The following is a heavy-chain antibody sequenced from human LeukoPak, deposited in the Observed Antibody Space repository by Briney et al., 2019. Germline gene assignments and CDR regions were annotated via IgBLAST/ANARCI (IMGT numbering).Heavy chain of an antibody. V-gene: IGHV3-21*01. D-gene: IGHD4-17*01. CDR2: ISSHSSYI. CDR1: GFNFNTYT. CDR3: VRGSYGASDY. Sequence: GALRLSCAASGFNFNTYTINWVRQAPGKGVELVSSISSHSSYIYYADAAHGRFTASRDNAKYSLYLQMNSLRAEHTAVYYCVRGSYGASDYWGQGGLVTVSS. J-gene: IGHJ4*02.